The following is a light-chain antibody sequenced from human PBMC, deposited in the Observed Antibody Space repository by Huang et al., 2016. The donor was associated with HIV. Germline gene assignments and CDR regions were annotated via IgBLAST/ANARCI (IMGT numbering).Light chain of an antibody. CDR2: AAS. J-gene: IGKJ1*01. CDR3: QQYYSYRT. V-gene: IGKV1-8*01. CDR1: QDIHNF. Sequence: AIRMTQSPSSLPASTGDRVNITCRASQDIHNFLAWYPQKPGKAPNLLIYAASILETGVPSRFSGSGSGTEFNLSISCLQSEDFATYYCQQYYSYRTFGQGTQVEIK.